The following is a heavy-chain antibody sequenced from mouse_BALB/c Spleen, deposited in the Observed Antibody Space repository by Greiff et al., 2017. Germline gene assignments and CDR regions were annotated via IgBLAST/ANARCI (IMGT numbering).Heavy chain of an antibody. CDR3: ARCDYGNSYWYIDD. CDR2: ISYSGST. D-gene: IGHD2-1*01. V-gene: IGHV3-2*02. CDR1: GYSFTSYYA. J-gene: IGHJ1*01. Sequence: DVQLQESGPGLVKPSQSLSLTCTVTGYSFTSYYAWNWIRQFPGNQLEWMGYISYSGSTSYNPSLKSRISITRDTSKNQFFLQLNSVTTEDTATYYCARCDYGNSYWYIDDWGAGTTVTVSS.